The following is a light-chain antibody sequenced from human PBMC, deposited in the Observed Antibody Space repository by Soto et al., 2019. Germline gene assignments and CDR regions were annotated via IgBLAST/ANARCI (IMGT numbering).Light chain of an antibody. J-gene: IGLJ3*02. Sequence: QPVLTQPPSVSGAPGQRVTISCTGSSSNTGAGYDVHWYQHLPGTAPKLLIYGNSNRPSGVPDRFSGSKSGTSASLAITGLQAEDEADYYCQSYDNSLSASEFGGGTKLTVL. CDR1: SSNTGAGYD. CDR2: GNS. V-gene: IGLV1-40*01. CDR3: QSYDNSLSASE.